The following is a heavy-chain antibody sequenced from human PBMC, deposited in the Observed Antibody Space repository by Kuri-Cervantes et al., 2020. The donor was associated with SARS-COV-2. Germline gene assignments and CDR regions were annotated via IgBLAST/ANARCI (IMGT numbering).Heavy chain of an antibody. J-gene: IGHJ4*02. CDR3: ARDYSNYFDY. CDR1: GGSISSHY. CDR2: IYYSGST. D-gene: IGHD5-18*01. V-gene: IGHV4-59*11. Sequence: ESLKISCTVSGGSISSHYWSWIRQPPGKGLEWIGYIYYSGSTNYNPSLKSRVTISVDTSKNQFSLKLSSVTAADTAVYFCARDYSNYFDYWGQGTLVTVSS.